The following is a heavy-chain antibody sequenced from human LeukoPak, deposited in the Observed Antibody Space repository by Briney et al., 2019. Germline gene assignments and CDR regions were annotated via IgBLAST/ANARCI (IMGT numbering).Heavy chain of an antibody. CDR1: GGTFSSYA. CDR2: ITPMFGTA. J-gene: IGHJ4*02. V-gene: IGHV1-69*05. D-gene: IGHD6-13*01. CDR3: ASNDIAAAGKGGYTDY. Sequence: SVKVSCKASGGTFSSYAISWVRQAPGQGLEWMGGITPMFGTANYAQKFQGRVTITTDESTSTAYMELSSLRSEDTAVYHCASNDIAAAGKGGYTDYWGQGTLVTVSS.